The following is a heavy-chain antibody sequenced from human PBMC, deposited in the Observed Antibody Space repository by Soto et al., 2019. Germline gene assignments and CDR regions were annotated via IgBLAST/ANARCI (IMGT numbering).Heavy chain of an antibody. CDR2: ISGGAGST. V-gene: IGHV3-23*01. J-gene: IGHJ4*02. CDR3: SKGWGDY. CDR1: GFTISSYA. D-gene: IGHD3-16*01. Sequence: EVLLLESGGGLVQPGGSLRLSCAASGFTISSYAMSWVRQAPGKGLEWVLGISGGAGSTYYVDSLKGRFTISRDNSKHTLYLQMISLRVEDTAVYYCSKGWGDYWGQGTLVTVSS.